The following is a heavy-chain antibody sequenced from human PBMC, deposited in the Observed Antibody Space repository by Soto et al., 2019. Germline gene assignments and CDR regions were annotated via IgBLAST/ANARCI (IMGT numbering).Heavy chain of an antibody. Sequence: PSETLSLTSTVSGGSISSSSYYWGWIRQPPGKGLEWIGSIYYSGSTYYNPSLKSRVTISVDTSKNQFSLKLSSVTAADTAVYYCARILNTYYDFWNGSPDFYPSDVWGKGTTVTVSS. CDR3: ARILNTYYDFWNGSPDFYPSDV. CDR2: IYYSGST. D-gene: IGHD3-3*01. J-gene: IGHJ6*04. V-gene: IGHV4-39*01. CDR1: GGSISSSSYY.